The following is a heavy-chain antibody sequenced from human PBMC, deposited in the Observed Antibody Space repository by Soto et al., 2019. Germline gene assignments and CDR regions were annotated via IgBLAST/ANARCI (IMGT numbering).Heavy chain of an antibody. CDR2: IYHSGST. D-gene: IGHD1-20*01. V-gene: IGHV4-30-2*01. Sequence: QLQLQESGSGLVKPSQTLSLTCAVSGGSISSGGYSWGWIRQPPGKGLEWIGYIYHSGSTYYNPSLKSRVTISVDRSKNQLDMKLNSVTAADTAVDYCERCDNRGWFDPWGQGTLVTVSS. J-gene: IGHJ5*02. CDR3: ERCDNRGWFDP. CDR1: GGSISSGGYS.